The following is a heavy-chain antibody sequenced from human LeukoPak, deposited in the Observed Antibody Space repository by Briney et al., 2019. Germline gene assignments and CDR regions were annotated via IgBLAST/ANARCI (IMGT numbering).Heavy chain of an antibody. CDR3: ARRGSYSDY. Sequence: QPGGSLRLSCAASGFTFSSYWMRWVRQAPGTGLEWVANIKQVGSEKYYVDSVKGRFTISRDDAKNSLYLQMNSLGAEDTAVYYCARRGSYSDYWGQGTLVTVSS. V-gene: IGHV3-7*01. CDR2: IKQVGSEK. D-gene: IGHD1-26*01. J-gene: IGHJ4*02. CDR1: GFTFSSYW.